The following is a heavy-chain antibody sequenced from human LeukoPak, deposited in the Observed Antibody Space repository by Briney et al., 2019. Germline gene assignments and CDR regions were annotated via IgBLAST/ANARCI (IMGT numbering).Heavy chain of an antibody. CDR1: KYTFTSYY. J-gene: IGHJ4*02. D-gene: IGHD6-13*01. V-gene: IGHV1-2*02. CDR3: ARRGMGAAAAYDY. CDR2: INPNSGGT. Sequence: ASVKVSCKASKYTFTSYYMHWVRQAPGQGLEWMGWINPNSGGTNYAQKFQGRVTMTRDTSISTAYMELSRLRSDDTAVYYCARRGMGAAAAYDYWGQGTLVTVSS.